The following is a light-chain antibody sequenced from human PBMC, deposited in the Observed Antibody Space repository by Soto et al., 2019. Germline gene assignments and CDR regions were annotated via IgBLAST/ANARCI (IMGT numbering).Light chain of an antibody. J-gene: IGKJ5*01. V-gene: IGKV3-20*01. CDR3: QQYSDLPMT. CDR2: GAS. Sequence: EIVLTQSAGTLALTPGESATLXCRASQSVGSGYHASNQQQPGQAPTLLNYGASSRAHGIPHRFSGSGSATDFTPTISSLEPEDFAVYFGQQYSDLPMTFGQGTRLEIK. CDR1: QSVGSGY.